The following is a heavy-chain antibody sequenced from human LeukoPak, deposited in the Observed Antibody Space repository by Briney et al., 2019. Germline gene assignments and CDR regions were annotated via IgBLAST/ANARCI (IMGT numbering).Heavy chain of an antibody. CDR3: ARHGGPPYDSRRYYYYGMDV. D-gene: IGHD3-22*01. V-gene: IGHV4-59*08. CDR2: IYYSGST. Sequence: SETLSLTCTVSGGSISSYYRSWIRQPPGKGLEWIGYIYYSGSTNYNPSLKSRVTISVDTSKNQFSLKLSSVTAADTAVYYCARHGGPPYDSRRYYYYGMDVWGQGTTVTVSS. CDR1: GGSISSYY. J-gene: IGHJ6*02.